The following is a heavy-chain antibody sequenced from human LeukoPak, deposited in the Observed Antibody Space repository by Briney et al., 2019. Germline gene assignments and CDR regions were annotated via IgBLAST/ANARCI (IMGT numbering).Heavy chain of an antibody. CDR3: AREGKYYYDSSGYYYAFDY. CDR1: GYTFTCYY. Sequence: ASVKVSCKASGYTFTCYYMHWVRQAPGQGLEWMGWINPNSGGTNYAQKFQGRVTMTRDTSISTAYMELSRLRSDDTAVYYCAREGKYYYDSSGYYYAFDYWGQGTLVTVSS. V-gene: IGHV1-2*02. D-gene: IGHD3-22*01. CDR2: INPNSGGT. J-gene: IGHJ4*02.